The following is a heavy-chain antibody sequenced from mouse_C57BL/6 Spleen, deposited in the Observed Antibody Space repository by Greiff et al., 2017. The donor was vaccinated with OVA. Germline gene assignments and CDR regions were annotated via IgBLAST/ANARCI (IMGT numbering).Heavy chain of an antibody. D-gene: IGHD2-2*01. Sequence: VQLQQSGPELVKPGASVKISCKASGYTFTDYYMNWVKQSHGKSLEWIGDINPNNGGTSYNQKFKGKATLTVDKSSSTAYMELRSLTSEDSAVYYCARGSMVTPAWFAYWGQGTLVTVSA. CDR1: GYTFTDYY. J-gene: IGHJ3*01. CDR2: INPNNGGT. CDR3: ARGSMVTPAWFAY. V-gene: IGHV1-26*01.